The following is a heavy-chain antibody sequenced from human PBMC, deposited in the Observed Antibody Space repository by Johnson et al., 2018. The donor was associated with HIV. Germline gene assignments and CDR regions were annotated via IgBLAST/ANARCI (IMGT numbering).Heavy chain of an antibody. J-gene: IGHJ3*02. CDR1: GFTFSGSA. CDR2: IKQDGSEK. Sequence: VQLVESGGGVVRPGGSLRLSCVASGFTFSGSAMHWVRQAPGKGLEWVANIKQDGSEKYYVDSVKGRFTISRDNAKNSLYLQMNSLRAEDTAVYYCAKVRFGGNSLGAFDIWGQGTMVTVSS. D-gene: IGHD4-23*01. CDR3: AKVRFGGNSLGAFDI. V-gene: IGHV3-7*02.